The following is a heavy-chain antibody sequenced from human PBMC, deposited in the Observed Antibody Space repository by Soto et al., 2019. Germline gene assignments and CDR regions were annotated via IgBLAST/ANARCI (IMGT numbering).Heavy chain of an antibody. CDR2: IIPIFGTA. V-gene: IGHV1-69*06. Sequence: VASVKVSCKASGGTFSSYAISWVRQAPGQGPEWMGGIIPIFGTANYAQKFQGRVTITADKSTSTAYMELSSLRSEDTAVYYCSALYSSSWYNYYYGMDVWGQGTTVTVSS. CDR3: SALYSSSWYNYYYGMDV. J-gene: IGHJ6*02. D-gene: IGHD6-13*01. CDR1: GGTFSSYA.